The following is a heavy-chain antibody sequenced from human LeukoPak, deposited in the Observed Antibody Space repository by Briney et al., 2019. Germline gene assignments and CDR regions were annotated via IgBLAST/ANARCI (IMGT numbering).Heavy chain of an antibody. CDR1: GFTFSSYG. D-gene: IGHD2-15*01. CDR2: ISYDGSNK. Sequence: GGSLRLSCAASGFTFSSYGMHWVRQAPGKGLEWVAVISYDGSNKYYADSVKGRFTISRDNSKNTLYLQMNSLRAEDTAVYYCAKDLGYCSGGSCENFDYWGQGTLVTVSS. V-gene: IGHV3-30*18. J-gene: IGHJ4*02. CDR3: AKDLGYCSGGSCENFDY.